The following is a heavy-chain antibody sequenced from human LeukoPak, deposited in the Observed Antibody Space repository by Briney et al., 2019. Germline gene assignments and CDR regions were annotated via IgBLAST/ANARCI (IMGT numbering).Heavy chain of an antibody. CDR1: GGSISAYY. D-gene: IGHD6-6*01. CDR3: ARFGTSSSRFFDQ. Sequence: SETLSLTCTISGGSISAYYWSWIRQPPGKGLEWIRYIHYSGTTNYYPSLKSRVTIALDTSKNQFSLKLNSVTAEDTAVYYCARFGTSSSRFFDQWGQGTLVTVSS. V-gene: IGHV4-59*01. J-gene: IGHJ4*02. CDR2: IHYSGTT.